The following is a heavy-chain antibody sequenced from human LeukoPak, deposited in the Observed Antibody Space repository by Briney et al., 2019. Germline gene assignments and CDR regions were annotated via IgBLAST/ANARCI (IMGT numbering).Heavy chain of an antibody. CDR2: ISGSGTST. CDR3: AKDGTYSSSLYYFDY. V-gene: IGHV3-23*01. J-gene: IGHJ4*02. CDR1: GFTFSNYW. D-gene: IGHD6-19*01. Sequence: GGSLRLSCAASGFTFSNYWMHWVRQGPGKGLEWVSGISGSGTSTYYADSVKGRFTIYRDNSENTVYLQMDSLRAEDAALYYCAKDGTYSSSLYYFDYWGQGTLVTVSS.